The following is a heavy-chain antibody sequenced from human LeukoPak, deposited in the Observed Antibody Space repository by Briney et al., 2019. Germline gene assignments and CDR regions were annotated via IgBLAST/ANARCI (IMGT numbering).Heavy chain of an antibody. CDR1: GFTFSSYA. CDR3: AKDSSPRRKDIVVVTAIPSGFDY. CDR2: ISGSGGST. D-gene: IGHD2-21*02. V-gene: IGHV3-23*01. Sequence: GGSLRLSCAASGFTFSSYAMSWVRQAPGKGLEWVSAISGSGGSTDYADSVKGRFTISRDNSKTTLYQQINSLSAEDTAVYYCAKDSSPRRKDIVVVTAIPSGFDYWGQGTLVTVSS. J-gene: IGHJ4*02.